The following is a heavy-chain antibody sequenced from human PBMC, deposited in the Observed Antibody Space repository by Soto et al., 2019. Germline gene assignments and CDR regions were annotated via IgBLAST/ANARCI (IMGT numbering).Heavy chain of an antibody. V-gene: IGHV1-69*08. CDR2: IIPILGIA. D-gene: IGHD1-20*01. CDR1: GGTFSSYT. CDR3: ARDIKGWFDP. J-gene: IGHJ5*02. Sequence: QVQLVQSGAEVKKPGSSVKVSCKASGGTFSSYTISWVRQAPGQGLEWMGRIIPILGIANYAQKFQGRVTITADKSTSTDYMERSSLRSEDTAVYYCARDIKGWFDPWGQGTLVTVSS.